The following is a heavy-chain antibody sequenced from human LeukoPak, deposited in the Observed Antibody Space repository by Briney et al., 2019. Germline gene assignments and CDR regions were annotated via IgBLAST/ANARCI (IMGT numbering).Heavy chain of an antibody. D-gene: IGHD3-16*01. J-gene: IGHJ4*02. CDR3: ARVGDFALKD. CDR2: IYTTGST. Sequence: PSETLSLTCTVSGGSISNYYWSWIRQPAGKGLEWIGHIYTTGSTNYNPSLKCRVTMSVDTSKNQCTLKLTSVTAADTAVYYCARVGDFALKDWGQGTLVTVSS. V-gene: IGHV4-4*07. CDR1: GGSISNYY.